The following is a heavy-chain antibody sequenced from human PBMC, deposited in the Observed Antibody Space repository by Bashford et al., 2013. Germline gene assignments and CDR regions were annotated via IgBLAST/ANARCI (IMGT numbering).Heavy chain of an antibody. D-gene: IGHD6-13*01. Sequence: VASVKVSCKASGYTFTSYYMHWVRQAPGQGLEWMGIINPSGGSTSYAQKFQGRVTMTRDTSTSTVYMELSSLRSEDTAVYYCARAGAAAGPNPYYYYGMDVWGQGTTVTVSS. J-gene: IGHJ6*02. CDR2: INPSGGST. CDR3: ARAGAAAGPNPYYYYGMDV. V-gene: IGHV1-46*01. CDR1: GYTFTSYY.